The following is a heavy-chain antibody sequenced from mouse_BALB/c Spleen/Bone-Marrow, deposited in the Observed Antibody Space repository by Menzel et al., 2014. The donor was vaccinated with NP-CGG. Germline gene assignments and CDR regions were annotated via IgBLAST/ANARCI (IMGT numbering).Heavy chain of an antibody. D-gene: IGHD2-14*01. V-gene: IGHV5-9-2*01. CDR1: GFTFSSYG. Sequence: DVMLVESGGGLVKPGGSLKLSCAASGFTFSSYGMSWVRQTPEKRLEWVATISGGGSYTYYPDSVKGRFTISRDNAKNNLYLQMSSLRSEDTALYYCARSHYRYDAYAMDYWGQGTSVTVSS. CDR2: ISGGGSYT. CDR3: ARSHYRYDAYAMDY. J-gene: IGHJ4*01.